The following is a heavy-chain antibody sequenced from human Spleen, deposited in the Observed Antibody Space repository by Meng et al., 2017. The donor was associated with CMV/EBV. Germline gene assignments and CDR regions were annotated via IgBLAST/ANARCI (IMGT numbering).Heavy chain of an antibody. J-gene: IGHJ5*01. CDR1: EFTFSYYG. D-gene: IGHD6-6*01. CDR2: IWYDGSND. CDR3: ARGDFEYRSSPGDS. V-gene: IGHV3-33*01. Sequence: GESLKISCVASEFTFSYYGMHWVRQAPGKGLEWVAVIWYDGSNDHYADSVKGRFTISRDNSKNTLYLQMSSLRVEDTAVYYCARGDFEYRSSPGDSWGQGTLVTVSS.